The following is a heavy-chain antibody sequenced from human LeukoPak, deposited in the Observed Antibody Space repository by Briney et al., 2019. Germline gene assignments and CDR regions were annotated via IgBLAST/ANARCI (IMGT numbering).Heavy chain of an antibody. Sequence: GGSLRLSCAASGFTFSSYAMSWVRQAPGKGLEWVSSISSSSSYIYYADSVKGRFTISRDNAKNSLYLQMNSLRAEDTAVYYCARSGGGYLKLYYFDYWGQGTLVTVSS. J-gene: IGHJ4*02. CDR3: ARSGGGYLKLYYFDY. V-gene: IGHV3-21*01. CDR2: ISSSSSYI. D-gene: IGHD1-26*01. CDR1: GFTFSSYA.